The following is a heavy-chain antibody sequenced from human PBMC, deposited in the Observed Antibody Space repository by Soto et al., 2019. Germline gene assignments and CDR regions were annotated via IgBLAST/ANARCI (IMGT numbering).Heavy chain of an antibody. J-gene: IGHJ4*02. V-gene: IGHV1-46*01. CDR3: ASRNDYGEGGLSF. CDR2: INPSGGST. Sequence: QVQLVQSGAEVKKPGASVKVSCKASGYTFTSYYMHWVRQAPGQGLEWMGIINPSGGSTSYAQKFQGRVTMTRDTAMSTVVMGLSSLRSEDTAVYYCASRNDYGEGGLSFWGQGTLVTVSS. CDR1: GYTFTSYY. D-gene: IGHD4-17*01.